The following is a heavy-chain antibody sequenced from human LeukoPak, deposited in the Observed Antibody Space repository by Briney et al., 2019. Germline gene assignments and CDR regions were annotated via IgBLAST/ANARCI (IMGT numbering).Heavy chain of an antibody. D-gene: IGHD3-10*01. V-gene: IGHV3-74*01. CDR1: GFTFSNYW. J-gene: IGHJ4*02. CDR2: INSDGINT. Sequence: PGGSLRLSCAASGFTFSNYWMHWVRQAPGKGLVWVSRINSDGINTSYADSVKGRFTISRDNAKNTLNLQMNSLRAEDTAVYYCAKDRRYGSGSYYYFDYWGQGTLVTVSS. CDR3: AKDRRYGSGSYYYFDY.